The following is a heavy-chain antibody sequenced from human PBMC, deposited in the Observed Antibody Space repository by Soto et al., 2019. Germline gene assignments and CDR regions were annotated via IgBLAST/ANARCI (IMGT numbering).Heavy chain of an antibody. CDR2: ISGYNGDT. D-gene: IGHD2-8*01. CDR3: AKNGQPPYYYYGMDV. Sequence: QGQLVQSGPEAKKPGASEKVSCKASGYTFSRYGISWVRQAPGQGLEWMGWISGYNGDTKYAQKVQGRVTMTIDTSTYTAYMELRSLTSDDTAIYYCAKNGQPPYYYYGMDVWGQGTTVTVSS. V-gene: IGHV1-18*01. CDR1: GYTFSRYG. J-gene: IGHJ6*02.